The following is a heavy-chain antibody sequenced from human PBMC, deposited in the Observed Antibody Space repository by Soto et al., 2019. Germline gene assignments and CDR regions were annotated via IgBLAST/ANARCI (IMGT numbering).Heavy chain of an antibody. D-gene: IGHD6-19*01. V-gene: IGHV3-21*01. Sequence: GGSLRLSCAASGFTFSSYSMNWVRQAPGKGLEWVSSISSSSSYIYYADSVKGRFTISRDNAKNSLYLQMNSLRAEDTAVYYCARGGGKRIAVAGNDYWGQGTLVTVSS. CDR2: ISSSSSYI. CDR1: GFTFSSYS. J-gene: IGHJ4*02. CDR3: ARGGGKRIAVAGNDY.